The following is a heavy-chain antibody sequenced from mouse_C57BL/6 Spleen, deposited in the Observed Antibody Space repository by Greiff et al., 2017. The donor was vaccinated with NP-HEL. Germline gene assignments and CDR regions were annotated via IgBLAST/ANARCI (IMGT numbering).Heavy chain of an antibody. J-gene: IGHJ1*03. CDR1: GYTFTSYW. V-gene: IGHV1-52*01. Sequence: VQLQQPGAELVRPGSSVKLSCKASGYTFTSYWMHWVKQRPIQGLEWIGNIDPSDSETHYNQKFKDKATLTVDKSSSTAYMQLSSLTSEDSAVYYCARIYYDYWYFDVWGTGTTVTVSS. CDR3: ARIYYDYWYFDV. CDR2: IDPSDSET. D-gene: IGHD2-4*01.